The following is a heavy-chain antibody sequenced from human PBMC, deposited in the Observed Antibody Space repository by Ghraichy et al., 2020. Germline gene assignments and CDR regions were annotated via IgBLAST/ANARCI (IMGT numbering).Heavy chain of an antibody. Sequence: SETLSLTCAVYGGSFSGYYWSWIRQPPGKGLEWIGEINHSGSTNYNPSLKSRVTISVDTSKNQFSLKLSSVTAADTAVYYCARVRFAWTKTNWFDPWGQGTLITVSS. V-gene: IGHV4-34*01. CDR3: ARVRFAWTKTNWFDP. CDR1: GGSFSGYY. CDR2: INHSGST. D-gene: IGHD3-3*01. J-gene: IGHJ5*02.